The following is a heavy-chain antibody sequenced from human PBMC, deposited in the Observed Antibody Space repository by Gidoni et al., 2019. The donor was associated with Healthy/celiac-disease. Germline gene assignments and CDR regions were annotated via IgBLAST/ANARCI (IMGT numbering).Heavy chain of an antibody. V-gene: IGHV4-59*01. J-gene: IGHJ6*03. CDR2: IYYSGST. CDR3: ARSMGEYCSSTSCYTTYYMDV. D-gene: IGHD2-2*02. Sequence: QVQLQESGPGLVQPSETLSLTCTVSGGSISSYYCRWIRQPPVKGLEWIGYIYYSGSTNYNPSLKSRVTISGDTSKNQFYLKLSSVTAADTAVYYCARSMGEYCSSTSCYTTYYMDVWGKGTTVTVSS. CDR1: GGSISSYY.